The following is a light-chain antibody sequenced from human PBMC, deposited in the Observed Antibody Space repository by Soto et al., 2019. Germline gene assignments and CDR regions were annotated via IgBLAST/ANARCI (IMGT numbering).Light chain of an antibody. Sequence: DIVMTQTPLSLSVTPGQPASMSCKSSQSLLKSNGNTYLYWYLQNPGQPPQPQLYEVSNRLSGVXDXXSGSVFGTDLTLKISRVEAEDVGAYYCKQSIQLPYTFGKGTKLEIK. V-gene: IGKV2D-29*01. CDR2: EVS. CDR3: KQSIQLPYT. CDR1: QSLLKSNGNTY. J-gene: IGKJ2*01.